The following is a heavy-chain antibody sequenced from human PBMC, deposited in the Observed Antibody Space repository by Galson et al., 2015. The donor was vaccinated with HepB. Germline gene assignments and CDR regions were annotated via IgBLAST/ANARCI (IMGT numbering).Heavy chain of an antibody. J-gene: IGHJ3*02. CDR2: IYYLGTT. D-gene: IGHD2-15*01. CDR3: VREHWGDTPKAFEI. V-gene: IGHV4-31*03. CDR1: TGSISSRGYY. Sequence: TLSLTCTVSTGSISSRGYYWHWIRQRPGKGLEWIGYIYYLGTTYYNPSLKSRLTLSMDLSKKQVSLKLSSVTAADTALYYCVREHWGDTPKAFEIWGQGTMVTVSS.